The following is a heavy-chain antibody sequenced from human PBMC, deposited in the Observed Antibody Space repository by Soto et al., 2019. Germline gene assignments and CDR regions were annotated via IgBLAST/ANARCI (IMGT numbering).Heavy chain of an antibody. D-gene: IGHD6-19*01. V-gene: IGHV1-18*01. J-gene: IGHJ4*02. CDR3: ARDPVAGTYFDY. Sequence: GASVKVSCKASGYTFINYGISWVRQAPGQGLEWMGWINAYNGNTNYAQKLQGRVTMTTDTSTSTAYMELRSLRSDDTAVYYCARDPVAGTYFDYWGQGTLVTVSS. CDR2: INAYNGNT. CDR1: GYTFINYG.